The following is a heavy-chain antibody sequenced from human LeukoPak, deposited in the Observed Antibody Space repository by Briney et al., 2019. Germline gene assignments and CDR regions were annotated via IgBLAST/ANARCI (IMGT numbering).Heavy chain of an antibody. CDR1: GFTFSSYW. D-gene: IGHD1-1*01. J-gene: IGHJ4*02. CDR3: ARATGTRFDY. V-gene: IGHV4-34*01. CDR2: INHSGST. Sequence: GSLRLSCAASGFTFSSYWMSWIRQPPGKGLEWIGEINHSGSTNYNPSLKSRVTISVDTSKNQFSLKLSSVTAADTAVYYCARATGTRFDYWGQGTLVTVSS.